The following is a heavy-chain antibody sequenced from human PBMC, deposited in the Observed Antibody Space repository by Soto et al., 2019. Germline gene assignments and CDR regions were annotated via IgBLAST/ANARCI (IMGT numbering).Heavy chain of an antibody. J-gene: IGHJ3*02. CDR1: GFTFSSYG. CDR3: AKGNVRFLEWLPHTLGAFDI. D-gene: IGHD3-3*01. Sequence: QVQLVESGGGVVQPGRSLRLSCAASGFTFSSYGMHWVRQAPGKGLEWVAVISYDGSNKYYADSVKGRFTISRDNSKNTLYLQMNSLRAEDTAVYYCAKGNVRFLEWLPHTLGAFDIWGQGTMVTVSS. V-gene: IGHV3-30*18. CDR2: ISYDGSNK.